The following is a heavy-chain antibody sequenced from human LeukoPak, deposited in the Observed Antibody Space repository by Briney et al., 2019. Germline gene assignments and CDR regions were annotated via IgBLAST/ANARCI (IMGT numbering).Heavy chain of an antibody. V-gene: IGHV4-59*01. CDR2: IYYSGST. CDR1: GGSISSYY. Sequence: PSETLSLTCTVSGGSISSYYWSWIRQPPGKGLEWIGYIYYSGSTNHNPSLKSRVTISVDTSKNQFSLKLISVTAADTAVYYCATGPQFYYYYMDVWGKGTTVTVSS. J-gene: IGHJ6*03. CDR3: ATGPQFYYYYMDV.